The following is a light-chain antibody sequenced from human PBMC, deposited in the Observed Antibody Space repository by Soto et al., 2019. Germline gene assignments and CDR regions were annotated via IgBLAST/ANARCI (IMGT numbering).Light chain of an antibody. Sequence: QAVVTQEPSLTVSPGGTVTLTCGSSTGPVTIGHYPYWFQQRPGQAPRTLICDTSNKHSWTPARFSGSLLGGKAALTLSGAQPEDEAEYHCLVSYSGGKVFGGGTKVTVL. V-gene: IGLV7-46*01. CDR3: LVSYSGGKV. J-gene: IGLJ2*01. CDR2: DTS. CDR1: TGPVTIGHY.